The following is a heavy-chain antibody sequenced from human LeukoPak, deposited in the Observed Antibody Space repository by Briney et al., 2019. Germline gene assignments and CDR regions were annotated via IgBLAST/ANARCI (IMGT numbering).Heavy chain of an antibody. V-gene: IGHV3-NL1*01. CDR1: GFTFNNYG. Sequence: GGSLRLSCAASGFTFNNYGMHWVRQAPGKGLEWVSFIYSDNTHYSDSVKGRFTISRDNSKNTLYLQMNSLRAEDTAVYYCARRAGAYSHPYDYWGQGTLVTVSS. J-gene: IGHJ4*02. D-gene: IGHD4/OR15-4a*01. CDR2: IYSDNT. CDR3: ARRAGAYSHPYDY.